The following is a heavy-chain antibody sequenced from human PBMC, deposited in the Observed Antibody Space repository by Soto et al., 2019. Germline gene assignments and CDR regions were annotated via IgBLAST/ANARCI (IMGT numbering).Heavy chain of an antibody. CDR2: TYYRSKWYN. J-gene: IGHJ5*02. D-gene: IGHD1-1*01. V-gene: IGHV6-1*01. CDR1: GDSVSSNSAA. Sequence: SQTLSLTCDISGDSVSSNSAAWNWIRQSPSRGLEWLGRTYYRSKWYNDYAVSVKSRITINPDTSNNQFSLQLNSVTPEDTAVYYCAREVPRLERPPRWLDPWGQGILVTVSS. CDR3: AREVPRLERPPRWLDP.